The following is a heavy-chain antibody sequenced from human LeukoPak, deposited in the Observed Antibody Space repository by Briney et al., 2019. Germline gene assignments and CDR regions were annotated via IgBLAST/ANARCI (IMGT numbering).Heavy chain of an antibody. Sequence: GGSLRLSCAASGFTFNSYAMSWVRQAPGKGLEWVSAIGGGAAGTYYADSVKGRFAISRDNSKNTLFLQMNNLRAEDTAVYYCAKDGIYGSARYMDVWGRGTTVTVSS. CDR2: IGGGAAGT. CDR3: AKDGIYGSARYMDV. J-gene: IGHJ6*03. CDR1: GFTFNSYA. V-gene: IGHV3-23*01. D-gene: IGHD3-10*01.